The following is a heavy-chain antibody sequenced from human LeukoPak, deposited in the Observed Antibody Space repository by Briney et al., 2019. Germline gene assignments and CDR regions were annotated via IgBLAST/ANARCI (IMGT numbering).Heavy chain of an antibody. J-gene: IGHJ6*03. CDR1: GGSISSYY. D-gene: IGHD5-24*01. V-gene: IGHV4-59*01. CDR2: IYYSGST. Sequence: PSETLSLTCTVSGGSISSYYLSWIRQPPGKGLEWIGYIYYSGSTNYNPSLKSRVTISVDTSKNQFSLKLSSVTAADTAVYYCARGIDGGYYYYYYYMDVWGKGTTVTVSS. CDR3: ARGIDGGYYYYYYYMDV.